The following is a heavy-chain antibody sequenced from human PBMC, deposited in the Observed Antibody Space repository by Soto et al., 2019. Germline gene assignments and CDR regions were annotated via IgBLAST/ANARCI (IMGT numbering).Heavy chain of an antibody. CDR2: IIPMFGTA. Sequence: QVQLVQSGAEVKKPESSVKVSCKAPGGTFGTYAISWVRQAPGQGLEWMGGIIPMFGTANYAQRFQDRVTLPADEPTNTVYMELSSLRSEDTAVYFCASGIQLWLRRINNGYSGWGQGTLVTVSS. V-gene: IGHV1-69*12. CDR3: ASGIQLWLRRINNGYSG. CDR1: GGTFGTYA. J-gene: IGHJ4*02. D-gene: IGHD5-18*01.